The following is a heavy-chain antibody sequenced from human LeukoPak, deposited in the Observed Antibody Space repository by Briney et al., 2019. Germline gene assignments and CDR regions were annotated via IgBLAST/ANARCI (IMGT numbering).Heavy chain of an antibody. J-gene: IGHJ4*02. V-gene: IGHV4-59*01. CDR3: ASTYYYDSSGYFVY. D-gene: IGHD3-22*01. CDR2: IYYSGST. Sequence: ETLSLACTVPGGSISSYYWSWIRQPPGKGLEWIGYIYYSGSTNYNPSLKSRVTISVDTSKNQFSLKLSSVTAADTAVYYCASTYYYDSSGYFVYWGQGTLVTVSS. CDR1: GGSISSYY.